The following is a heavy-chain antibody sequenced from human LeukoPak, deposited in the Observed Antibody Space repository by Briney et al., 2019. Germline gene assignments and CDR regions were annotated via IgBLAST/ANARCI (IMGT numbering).Heavy chain of an antibody. CDR1: GYSFSSYW. D-gene: IGHD2-2*02. CDR2: IYPGDSDT. CDR3: ARGYCSTATCNIGYFYFDP. Sequence: GESLKISCKGSGYSFSSYWIGWVRQMPGKGLGWMGIIYPGDSDTRYSPSFQGQVTISADKSLSTAYLQWSSLKASDTAMYYCARGYCSTATCNIGYFYFDPWGQGTLVTVSS. V-gene: IGHV5-51*01. J-gene: IGHJ5*02.